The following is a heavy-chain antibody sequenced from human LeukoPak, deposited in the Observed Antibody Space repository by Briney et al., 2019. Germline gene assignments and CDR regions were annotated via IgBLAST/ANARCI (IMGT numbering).Heavy chain of an antibody. J-gene: IGHJ3*02. Sequence: GGSQRLSCAASGFTVSSNYMSWVRQAPGKGLEWVSVIYSGGSTYYADSVKGRFTISRDNSKNTLYLQMNSLRAEDTAVYYCARAAGIAVAGTHAFDIWGQGTMVTVSS. CDR2: IYSGGST. V-gene: IGHV3-53*01. CDR1: GFTVSSNY. CDR3: ARAAGIAVAGTHAFDI. D-gene: IGHD6-19*01.